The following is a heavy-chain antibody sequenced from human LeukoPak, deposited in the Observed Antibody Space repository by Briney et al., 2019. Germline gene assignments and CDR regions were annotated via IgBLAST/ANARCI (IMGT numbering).Heavy chain of an antibody. CDR2: ISSTGNYI. V-gene: IGHV3-21*01. CDR1: EFTFSDYS. D-gene: IGHD3-10*01. J-gene: IGHJ4*02. CDR3: AFGEGYKVDY. Sequence: GGSLRLSCAASEFTFSDYSMNWVRQAPGKGLEWVSSISSTGNYICYADSVKGRFTISRDNANNSLYLQVNSLRAEDTAVYYCAFGEGYKVDYWGQGTLVTVSS.